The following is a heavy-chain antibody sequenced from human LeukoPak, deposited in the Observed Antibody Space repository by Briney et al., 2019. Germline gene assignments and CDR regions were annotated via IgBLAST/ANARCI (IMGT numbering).Heavy chain of an antibody. CDR2: IYHSGSP. D-gene: IGHD2-15*01. Sequence: SETLSLTRTVSGASISSSGYYWGWIRQPPGKGLEWIASIYHSGSPYYNPSLMRRATISTDTSKNQFSLKLSSVTAADTAVYFCATLGYCGGGNCYSTLDYWGQGTLVTVSS. J-gene: IGHJ4*02. V-gene: IGHV4-39*01. CDR3: ATLGYCGGGNCYSTLDY. CDR1: GASISSSGYY.